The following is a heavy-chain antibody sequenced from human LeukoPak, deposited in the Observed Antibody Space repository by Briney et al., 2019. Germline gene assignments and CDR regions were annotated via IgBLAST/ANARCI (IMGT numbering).Heavy chain of an antibody. D-gene: IGHD6-13*01. CDR1: GYSFTSCG. CDR3: ARQREAALWWFEP. V-gene: IGHV5-51*01. J-gene: IGHJ5*02. CDR2: IYPGDSDT. Sequence: GESLKISCKGSGYSFTSCGIGCVRQMPGKGLEWLGIIYPGDSDTRYSPSFQRQVTISADKYISTASLPRSSLKPSDPAMYYCARQREAALWWFEPWGQGNLVTVSS.